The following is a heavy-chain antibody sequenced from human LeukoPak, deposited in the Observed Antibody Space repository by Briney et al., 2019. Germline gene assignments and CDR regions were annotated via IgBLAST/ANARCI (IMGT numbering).Heavy chain of an antibody. CDR3: ARGRNTMVRGVIDWFDP. D-gene: IGHD3-10*01. CDR2: INPNSGGT. Sequence: ASVKVSCKASGYTFTGYYMHWVRQAPGQGLEWMGWINPNSGGTNYAQKFQGRVTMTRDTSISTAYMELSRLRSDDTAVYYCARGRNTMVRGVIDWFDPWGQGTLVTVSS. V-gene: IGHV1-2*02. J-gene: IGHJ5*02. CDR1: GYTFTGYY.